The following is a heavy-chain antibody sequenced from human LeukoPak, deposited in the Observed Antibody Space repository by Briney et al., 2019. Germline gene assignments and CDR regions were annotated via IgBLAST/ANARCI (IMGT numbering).Heavy chain of an antibody. CDR2: ISYDGSNK. D-gene: IGHD2-8*02. Sequence: GGSLRLSCAASGFTFSSYAMHWVRQAPGKGLEWVAVISYDGSNKYYADSVKGRFTISRDNSKNTLYLQMNSLRAEDTAVYYCARGPTGGWYVDYWGQGTLVTVSS. J-gene: IGHJ4*02. CDR1: GFTFSSYA. V-gene: IGHV3-30-3*01. CDR3: ARGPTGGWYVDY.